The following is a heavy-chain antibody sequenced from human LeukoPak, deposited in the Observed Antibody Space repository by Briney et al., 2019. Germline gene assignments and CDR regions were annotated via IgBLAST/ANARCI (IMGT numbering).Heavy chain of an antibody. D-gene: IGHD3-22*01. Sequence: SETLSLTCTVSGGSISSSSYYWGWIRQPPGKGLEWIGSIYYSGSTYYNPSLKSRVAISVDTSKNQFSLKLSSVTAADTAVYYCAGRPRDYYDSSGLTPPDDYWGQGTLVTVSS. J-gene: IGHJ4*02. V-gene: IGHV4-39*01. CDR3: AGRPRDYYDSSGLTPPDDY. CDR1: GGSISSSSYY. CDR2: IYYSGST.